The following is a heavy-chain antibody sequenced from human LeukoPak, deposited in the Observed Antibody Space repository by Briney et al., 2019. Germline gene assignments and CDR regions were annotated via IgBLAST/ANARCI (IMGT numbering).Heavy chain of an antibody. V-gene: IGHV3-23*01. D-gene: IGHD5-12*01. CDR2: ISGSGGST. Sequence: PGGSLRLSCAASGFTFSSYAMSWVRQAPGKGLEWVSAISGSGGSTYYADSVKGRFTISRDNSKNTLYLQMNSLRAEDTAVYYCARSESPTVATIWYFDYWGQGTLVTVSS. J-gene: IGHJ4*02. CDR1: GFTFSSYA. CDR3: ARSESPTVATIWYFDY.